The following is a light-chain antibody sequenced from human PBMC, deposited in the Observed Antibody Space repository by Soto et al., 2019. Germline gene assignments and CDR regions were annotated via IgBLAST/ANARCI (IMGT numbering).Light chain of an antibody. V-gene: IGKV2-28*01. J-gene: IGKJ3*01. Sequence: DLVMTQSPLSLPVTPGEPAPISCRSSQSLLHSNGYNYLDWYLQKPGQSPQLLIYLGSNRASGVPDRFSGSGSGTDFTLKISRVEAEDVGVYYCMQALQTPRTFGPGTKVDIK. CDR1: QSLLHSNGYNY. CDR2: LGS. CDR3: MQALQTPRT.